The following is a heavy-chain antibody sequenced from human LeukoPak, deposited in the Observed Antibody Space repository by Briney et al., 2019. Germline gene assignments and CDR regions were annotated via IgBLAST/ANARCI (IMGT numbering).Heavy chain of an antibody. J-gene: IGHJ3*02. CDR1: GGSFSDYY. CDR3: GMFAVIVGGGLDI. Sequence: KPSETLSLTCAVYGGSFSDYYFTWIRQPPGKGLEWIGDINHSGNSSYNKSLKSRVTISVDTSKNQFSLELNSVTAAHTAVYYCGMFAVIVGGGLDIWGQGTVVTVSS. V-gene: IGHV4-34*01. CDR2: INHSGNS. D-gene: IGHD1-26*01.